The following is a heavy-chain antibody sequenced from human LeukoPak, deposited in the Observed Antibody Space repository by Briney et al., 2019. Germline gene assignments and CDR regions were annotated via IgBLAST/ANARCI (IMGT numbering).Heavy chain of an antibody. CDR2: ICPGDSDT. D-gene: IGHD1-26*01. V-gene: IGHV5-51*01. CDR3: ARPSQMIVGSSTGLFDY. CDR1: GYIFTSFC. Sequence: GESLKISCKGSGYIFTSFCIAWVRQMPGKGLEWMGIICPGDSDTRYSPSFQGQVTISADKSIYTAYLQWSSLKASDSALYYCARPSQMIVGSSTGLFDYWGQGTQVTVSS. J-gene: IGHJ4*02.